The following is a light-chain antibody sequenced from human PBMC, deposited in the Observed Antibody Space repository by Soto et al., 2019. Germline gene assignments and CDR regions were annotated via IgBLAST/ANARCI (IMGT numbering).Light chain of an antibody. V-gene: IGKV1-12*02. Sequence: DIQITQSPSSVSASVGDRFTITCRASPGISSWLAWYQQKPGKAPKLVIYASSSLESRIPSRFSSNRSAKYFTLTISSLPPEDFPTYYYQHSNCFPFTCGHGTRLEIK. CDR1: PGISSW. J-gene: IGKJ5*01. CDR3: QHSNCFPFT. CDR2: ASS.